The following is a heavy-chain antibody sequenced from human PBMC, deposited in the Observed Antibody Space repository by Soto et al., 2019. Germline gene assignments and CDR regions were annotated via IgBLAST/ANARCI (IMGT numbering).Heavy chain of an antibody. D-gene: IGHD3-9*01. J-gene: IGHJ5*02. CDR2: ISGSGGTT. CDR1: GFTFSSYA. CDR3: AKAFLLFDWWSFDP. Sequence: GGSLRLSCAASGFTFSSYAMNWVRQAPGKGLEWVSAISGSGGTTNYADSVKGRFTISRDNSKNTLYLQMNSLRAEDTAVYYCAKAFLLFDWWSFDPWGQGTLVTVSS. V-gene: IGHV3-23*01.